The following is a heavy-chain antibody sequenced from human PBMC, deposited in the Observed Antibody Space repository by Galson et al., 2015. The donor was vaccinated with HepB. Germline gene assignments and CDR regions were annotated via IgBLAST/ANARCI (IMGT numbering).Heavy chain of an antibody. V-gene: IGHV4-39*07. D-gene: IGHD3-10*01. CDR1: GGSISSGSYY. CDR2: INHSGST. J-gene: IGHJ4*02. Sequence: SETLSLTCTVSGGSISSGSYYWSWIRQPPGKGLEWIGEINHSGSTNYNPSLKSRVTISVDTSKNQFSLKLSSVTAADTAVYYCARGRCLGWFGELRRRGALQSEGRFDYWGQGTLVTVSS. CDR3: ARGRCLGWFGELRRRGALQSEGRFDY.